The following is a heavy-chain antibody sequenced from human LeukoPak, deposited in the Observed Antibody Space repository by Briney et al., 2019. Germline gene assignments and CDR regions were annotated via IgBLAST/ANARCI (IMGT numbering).Heavy chain of an antibody. D-gene: IGHD2-8*01. J-gene: IGHJ6*03. CDR2: ITGSGSNT. V-gene: IGHV3-23*01. Sequence: GGSLRLSCAASGFSFSSFAMSWVRQAQGKGLEWVSAITGSGSNTYYADSVKGRFTISRDNSKNTLYLQMNSLRAEDTAVYYCANGYCTNGICYPYYYYYMDVWGKGTTVTVSS. CDR1: GFSFSSFA. CDR3: ANGYCTNGICYPYYYYYMDV.